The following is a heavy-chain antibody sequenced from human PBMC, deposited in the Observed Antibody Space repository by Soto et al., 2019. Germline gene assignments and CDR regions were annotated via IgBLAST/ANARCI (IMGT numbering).Heavy chain of an antibody. D-gene: IGHD3-10*01. J-gene: IGHJ4*02. CDR1: GFTFSNYA. Sequence: QVQLVESGGGVVQPGRSLRLSCAASGFTFSNYAVHWVRQAPGKGLEWVAVISYDGGTKNYADSVKGRFTISRDNSRNTLYLQMHNLRVEDTAVYYWAGKFNYDSGTSLFDIDYWGQGTLVTVSS. CDR2: ISYDGGTK. CDR3: AGKFNYDSGTSLFDIDY. V-gene: IGHV3-30-3*01.